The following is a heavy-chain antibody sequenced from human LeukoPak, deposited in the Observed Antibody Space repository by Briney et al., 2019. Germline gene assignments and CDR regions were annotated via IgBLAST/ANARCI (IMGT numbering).Heavy chain of an antibody. Sequence: SETLSLTCNVSGGSISSSSNYWGWIRQPPGKGLEWIGSIYYSESGRTYYNPSLKSRVTISVDTSKNQFSLKLSSVTAADTAVYYCARDPNYDILTGQVHWGQGTLVTVSS. D-gene: IGHD3-9*01. CDR2: IYYSESGRT. V-gene: IGHV4-39*07. CDR3: ARDPNYDILTGQVH. CDR1: GGSISSSSNY. J-gene: IGHJ4*02.